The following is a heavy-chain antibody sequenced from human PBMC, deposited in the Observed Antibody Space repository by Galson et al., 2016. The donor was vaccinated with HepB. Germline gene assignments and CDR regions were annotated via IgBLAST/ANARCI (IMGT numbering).Heavy chain of an antibody. CDR3: ARTFYDSSGYYIDY. D-gene: IGHD3-22*01. J-gene: IGHJ4*02. V-gene: IGHV6-1*01. Sequence: CAISGDSVSSNKTAWNWIRQSPSRGLEWLGRTYYRSEWYYHYGLSVTSRLKISSDTSKNQLSLQLHSVTPEDTAVYYCARTFYDSSGYYIDYWGQGTVVTVSS. CDR1: GDSVSSNKTA. CDR2: TYYRSEWYY.